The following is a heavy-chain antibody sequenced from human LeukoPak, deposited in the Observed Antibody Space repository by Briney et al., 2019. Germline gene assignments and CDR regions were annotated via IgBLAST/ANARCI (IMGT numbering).Heavy chain of an antibody. Sequence: ASVKVSCTASGYTFTSYAMHWVRQAPGQRLEWMGWINAGNGNTKYSQKFQGRVTITRDTSASTAYMELSSLRSEDTAVYYCARVGTYYYDSSGYYGGAFDIWGQGTMVTVSS. CDR2: INAGNGNT. D-gene: IGHD3-22*01. V-gene: IGHV1-3*01. CDR1: GYTFTSYA. J-gene: IGHJ3*02. CDR3: ARVGTYYYDSSGYYGGAFDI.